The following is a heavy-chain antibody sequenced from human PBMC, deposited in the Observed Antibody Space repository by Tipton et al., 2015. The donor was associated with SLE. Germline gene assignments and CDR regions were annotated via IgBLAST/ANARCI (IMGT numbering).Heavy chain of an antibody. CDR1: GFTVSSNY. J-gene: IGHJ2*01. CDR3: ARDTYELWSGDNWYFDL. V-gene: IGHV3-66*02. Sequence: LRLSCEASGFTVSSNYMSWVRQAPGKGLEWVSVIYTDGSTHSADSVKGRFTISRDISKNTLYLQMSSLRPDDTAVYFCARDTYELWSGDNWYFDLWGRGTLVTVSS. CDR2: IYTDGST. D-gene: IGHD3-3*01.